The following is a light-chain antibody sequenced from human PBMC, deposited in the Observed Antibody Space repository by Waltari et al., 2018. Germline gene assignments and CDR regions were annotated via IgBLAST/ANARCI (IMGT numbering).Light chain of an antibody. CDR3: SSYTSSSWV. CDR2: EVS. V-gene: IGLV2-14*01. Sequence: QSALTQPASVSGSPGQSITISCTGTSSDVGGYNYVSWYQQHPGKAPKLMIYEVSNRPSGVSKRCSGSKSGNTASLTISGLQAEDEADYYCSSYTSSSWVFGGGTKLTVL. J-gene: IGLJ3*02. CDR1: SSDVGGYNY.